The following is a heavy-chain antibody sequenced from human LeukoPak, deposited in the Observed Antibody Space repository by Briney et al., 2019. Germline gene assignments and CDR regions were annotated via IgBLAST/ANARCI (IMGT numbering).Heavy chain of an antibody. J-gene: IGHJ3*02. D-gene: IGHD2-2*01. CDR2: IYSGGST. CDR1: GFTFSNNA. Sequence: GGSLRLSCAASGFTFSNNAMSWVRQAPGKGLEWVSVIYSGGSTYYADSVKGRFTISRDNSKNTLYLQMNSLRAEDTAVYYCARRGYCSSTSCPRDDAFDIWGQGTMVTVSS. CDR3: ARRGYCSSTSCPRDDAFDI. V-gene: IGHV3-66*01.